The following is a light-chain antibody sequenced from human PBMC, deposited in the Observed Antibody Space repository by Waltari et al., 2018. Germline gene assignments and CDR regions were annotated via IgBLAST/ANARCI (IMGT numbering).Light chain of an antibody. V-gene: IGLV3-21*03. Sequence: SYVLTQPPSVSVAPGKTATITCGGTNIGSKSVHWYQQKPGQAPVLVVYDDGAWPSGIPGRFSGSGSWTTAALTVSRVEAGDEADYYCQIWDNNSDHVVFGGGTKLTVL. CDR3: QIWDNNSDHVV. CDR1: NIGSKS. J-gene: IGLJ2*01. CDR2: DDG.